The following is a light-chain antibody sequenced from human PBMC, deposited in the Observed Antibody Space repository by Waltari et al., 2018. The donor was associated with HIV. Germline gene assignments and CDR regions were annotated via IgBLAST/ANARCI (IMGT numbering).Light chain of an antibody. Sequence: QSVLTQPRSVSAASGQKVTIACSRSTATTGNNFVSWFQQFPGTAPKLLIYDSNKRPSGIPERFSGSKSGTSATLGINGLQTGDEADYFCGSWDSSLSVVLFGGGTKVTVL. V-gene: IGLV1-51*01. CDR3: GSWDSSLSVVL. CDR2: DSN. CDR1: TATTGNNF. J-gene: IGLJ3*02.